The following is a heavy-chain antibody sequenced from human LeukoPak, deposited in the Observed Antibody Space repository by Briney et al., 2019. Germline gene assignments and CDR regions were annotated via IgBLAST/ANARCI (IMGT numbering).Heavy chain of an antibody. CDR3: AKDHIRRDGYSDFDY. CDR2: ISPDGHEK. CDR1: GFIFSSQW. J-gene: IGHJ4*02. D-gene: IGHD6-13*01. V-gene: IGHV3-7*01. Sequence: PGGSLRFSCTASGFIFSSQWMSWLRQAPGKGLEWVINISPDGHEKYNVDSVEGRFTISRDNAKNSLYLEMNSLRVEDTAVYYCAKDHIRRDGYSDFDYWGQGTLVTVSS.